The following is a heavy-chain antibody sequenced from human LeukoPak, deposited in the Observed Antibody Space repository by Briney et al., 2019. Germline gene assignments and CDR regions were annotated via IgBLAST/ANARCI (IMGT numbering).Heavy chain of an antibody. CDR2: INHSGTT. J-gene: IGHJ4*02. D-gene: IGHD2/OR15-2a*01. Sequence: SETLSLTCAVYGGSFSSYYWSWIRQSPGKGLEWIGEINHSGTTKYSPSLKSRVTISVDTPQNQFSLRLSSVTAADTAVYYCAGHHPRNTVDFWGQGTLVTVSS. V-gene: IGHV4-34*01. CDR1: GGSFSSYY. CDR3: AGHHPRNTVDF.